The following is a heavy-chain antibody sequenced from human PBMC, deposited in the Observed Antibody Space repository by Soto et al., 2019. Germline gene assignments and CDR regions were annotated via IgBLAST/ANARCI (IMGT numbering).Heavy chain of an antibody. V-gene: IGHV4-39*01. CDR3: ARVRGGDTHVFDF. J-gene: IGHJ4*02. D-gene: IGHD3-10*01. CDR1: GDSITRSGFY. CDR2: MYHTGST. Sequence: QLHLHESGPGLVKPSETLSLSCSVSGDSITRSGFYWAWIRRPPGKELEWIGSMYHTGSTYYKPSLESRLTMSVDTSKSQFSLRLTSMTAVDAGVYFCARVRGGDTHVFDFWGQGARVTVSS.